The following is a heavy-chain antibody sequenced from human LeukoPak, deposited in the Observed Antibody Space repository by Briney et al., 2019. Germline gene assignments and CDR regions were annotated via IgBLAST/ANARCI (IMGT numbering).Heavy chain of an antibody. CDR1: GFTFGSYG. V-gene: IGHV3-33*01. CDR2: IWYDGSNK. J-gene: IGHJ4*02. D-gene: IGHD5-18*01. Sequence: GRSLRLSCAASGFTFGSYGMHWVRQAPGKGLEWVAVIWYDGSNKYYADSVKGRFTISRDNSKNTLYLQMNSLRAEDTAVYYCARVVDTAMPDYWGQGTLVTVSS. CDR3: ARVVDTAMPDY.